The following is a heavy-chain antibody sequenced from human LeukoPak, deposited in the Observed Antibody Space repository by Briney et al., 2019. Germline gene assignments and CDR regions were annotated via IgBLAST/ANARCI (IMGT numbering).Heavy chain of an antibody. Sequence: ASVKVSCKASGYTFTGNYMHWVRQAPGQGLEWMGWINPNSGGTNYAQKFQGRVTMTRDTSISTAYMELSRLRSDDTAVYYCARAGESVVAATRFDPWGQGTLVTVSS. CDR1: GYTFTGNY. CDR3: ARAGESVVAATRFDP. V-gene: IGHV1-2*02. J-gene: IGHJ5*02. CDR2: INPNSGGT. D-gene: IGHD2-15*01.